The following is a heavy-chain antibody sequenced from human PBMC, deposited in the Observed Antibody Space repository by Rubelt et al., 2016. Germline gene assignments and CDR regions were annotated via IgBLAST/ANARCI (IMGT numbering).Heavy chain of an antibody. J-gene: IGHJ4*02. CDR3: ARGVWPHIHNCDY. CDR1: GGSFSGYY. D-gene: IGHD3-16*01. CDR2: INHSGST. Sequence: QVQLQQWGAGLLKPSETLSLTCAVYGGSFSGYYWSWIRQPPGKGLEWIGEINHSGSTNYNPSLKRRVNISVDTSKNQFSRKLSSVTAADTAVYYCARGVWPHIHNCDYWGQGTLVTVSS. V-gene: IGHV4-34*01.